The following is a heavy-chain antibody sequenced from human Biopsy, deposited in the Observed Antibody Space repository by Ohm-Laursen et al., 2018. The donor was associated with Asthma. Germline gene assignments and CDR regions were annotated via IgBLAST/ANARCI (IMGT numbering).Heavy chain of an antibody. CDR2: INYSGST. Sequence: TLSLTCTVSGGSLSSGPYYWSWVRQHPGKGLEWIGYINYSGSTFYSPSLESRVTVSVDTSKNQFSLKLSSVTAADTAVYYCARDLSGYCTSSACYGFDPWGQGTLVTVSS. CDR3: ARDLSGYCTSSACYGFDP. V-gene: IGHV4-31*03. D-gene: IGHD2-8*01. J-gene: IGHJ5*02. CDR1: GGSLSSGPYY.